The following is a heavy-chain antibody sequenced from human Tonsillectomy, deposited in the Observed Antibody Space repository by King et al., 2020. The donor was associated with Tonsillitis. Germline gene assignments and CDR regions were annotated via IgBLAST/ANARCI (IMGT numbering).Heavy chain of an antibody. CDR2: IYTSGST. Sequence: VPLQESGPGLVKPSQTLSLTCTVSGASISSGGYYWSWIRQPAGKGLEWIGRIYTSGSTHYNPALKSRVTMSVDTSKNQFSLKLSSVTAADAAVYYCARSSSSWREYYYYFNYMDVWGKGTTVTVSS. V-gene: IGHV4-61*02. D-gene: IGHD6-13*01. J-gene: IGHJ6*03. CDR1: GASISSGGYY. CDR3: ARSSSSWREYYYYFNYMDV.